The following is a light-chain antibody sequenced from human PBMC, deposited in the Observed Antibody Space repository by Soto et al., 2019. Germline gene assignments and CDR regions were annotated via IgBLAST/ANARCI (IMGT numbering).Light chain of an antibody. V-gene: IGLV1-36*01. CDR3: SAWDDSLNGPV. CDR1: TPNIGNNA. CDR2: YDD. Sequence: QSVLTQPPSVSAAPRQRVTISCSGSTPNIGNNAVNWYQLLPGKAPKLLIYYDDLLPSGVSDRFSGSKSGTSASLAISGLQSEDEADYFCSAWDDSLNGPVFCGGTKLTVL. J-gene: IGLJ2*01.